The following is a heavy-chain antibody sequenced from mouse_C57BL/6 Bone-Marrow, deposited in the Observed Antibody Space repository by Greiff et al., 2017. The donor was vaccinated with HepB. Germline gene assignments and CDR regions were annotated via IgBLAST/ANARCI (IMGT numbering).Heavy chain of an antibody. V-gene: IGHV1-26*01. J-gene: IGHJ3*01. CDR1: GYTFTDYY. CDR3: ARSRYPWFAY. Sequence: VQLQQSGPELVKPGASVKISCKASGYTFTDYYMNWVKQSHGKSLEWIGDINPNNGGTSYNQKFKGKATLTVDKSSSTAYMELRSLTSEDSAVYYCARSRYPWFAYWGQGTLVTVSA. CDR2: INPNNGGT.